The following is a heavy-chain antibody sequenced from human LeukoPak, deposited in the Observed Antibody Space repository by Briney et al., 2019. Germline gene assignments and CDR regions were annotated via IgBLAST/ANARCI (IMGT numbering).Heavy chain of an antibody. CDR3: ARGRRWLPNGGPVNNWFDP. V-gene: IGHV1-8*01. J-gene: IGHJ5*02. CDR2: MNPNSGNT. Sequence: ASVKVSCKASGYTFTSYDINWVRQATGQGLEWMGWMNPNSGNTGYAQKFQGRVTMTRNTSISTAYMELSSLRSEDTAVYYCARGRRWLPNGGPVNNWFDPWGQGTLVTVSS. D-gene: IGHD5-24*01. CDR1: GYTFTSYD.